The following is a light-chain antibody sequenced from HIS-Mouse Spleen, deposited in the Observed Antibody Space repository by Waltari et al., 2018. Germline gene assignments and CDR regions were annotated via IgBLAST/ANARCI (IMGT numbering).Light chain of an antibody. Sequence: QSALTQPPSASGSPGQSVTISCTGTSSDVGGYNYLSWYQQHPGKAPKLMIYEVSKRPSGVPDRFSGSKSGNTASLTVSGLQAEDEADYYCSSYAGSNNSLYVFGTGTKVTVL. CDR2: EVS. CDR3: SSYAGSNNSLYV. J-gene: IGLJ1*01. V-gene: IGLV2-8*01. CDR1: SSDVGGYNY.